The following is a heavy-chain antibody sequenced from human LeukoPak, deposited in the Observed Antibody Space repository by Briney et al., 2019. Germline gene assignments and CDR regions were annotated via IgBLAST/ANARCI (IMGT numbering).Heavy chain of an antibody. J-gene: IGHJ4*02. CDR1: GFTFSSYA. V-gene: IGHV3-23*01. Sequence: PGGSLRLSCAASGFTFSSYAMSWVRQGQGKGLERVSAISGSGGSTYYADSVKGRFTISRDNSKNTLYLQMNSLRAEDTAVYYCASPTLAGGTVTTGYYFDYWGQGTLVTVSS. CDR2: ISGSGGST. CDR3: ASPTLAGGTVTTGYYFDY. D-gene: IGHD4-17*01.